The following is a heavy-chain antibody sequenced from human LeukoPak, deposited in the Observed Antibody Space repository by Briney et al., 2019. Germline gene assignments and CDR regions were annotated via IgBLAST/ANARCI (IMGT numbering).Heavy chain of an antibody. CDR2: IYYSGST. CDR3: ARAITMSWFDP. CDR1: GGSISSGGYY. Sequence: SETLSLTCTVPGGSISSGGYYWSWIRQHPGKGLEWIGYIYYSGSTYYNPSLKSRVTISVDTSKNQFSLKLSSVTAADTAVYYCARAITMSWFDPWGQGTLVTVSS. J-gene: IGHJ5*02. D-gene: IGHD3-22*01. V-gene: IGHV4-31*03.